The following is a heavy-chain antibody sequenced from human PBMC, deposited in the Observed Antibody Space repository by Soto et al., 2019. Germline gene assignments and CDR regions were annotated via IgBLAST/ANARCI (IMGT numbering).Heavy chain of an antibody. V-gene: IGHV4-31*03. CDR1: GGSISSGGYY. CDR3: AREGATTVTTTYYFDY. CDR2: IYYSGST. Sequence: PSETLSLTCTVSGGSISSGGYYWSWIRQHPGKGLEWIGYIYYSGSTYYNPSLKSRVTISVDTSKNQFSLKLSSVTAADTAVYYCAREGATTVTTTYYFDYWGQGTLVTVSS. J-gene: IGHJ4*02. D-gene: IGHD4-4*01.